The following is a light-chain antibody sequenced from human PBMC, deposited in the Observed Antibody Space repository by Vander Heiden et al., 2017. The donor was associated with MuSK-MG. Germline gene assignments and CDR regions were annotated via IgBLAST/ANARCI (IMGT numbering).Light chain of an antibody. Sequence: EIVLTQSPGTLSLSPAARATLSCRASQSVSSSYFAWYQQKPGQAPRLLIYGASSRATGIPDRFGGSGSGTDVTLTISRLEPEDFAVYYCQQHGSSPPITFGQGTRLEIK. CDR2: GAS. V-gene: IGKV3-20*01. J-gene: IGKJ5*01. CDR1: QSVSSSY. CDR3: QQHGSSPPIT.